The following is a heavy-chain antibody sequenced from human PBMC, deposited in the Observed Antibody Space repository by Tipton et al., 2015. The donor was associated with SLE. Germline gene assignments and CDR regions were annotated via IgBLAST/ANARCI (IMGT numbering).Heavy chain of an antibody. J-gene: IGHJ3*02. CDR2: IYYSGST. D-gene: IGHD3-22*01. CDR3: ARELVGYYYDSSGYPPGASDI. CDR1: GGSISSSSYY. Sequence: TLSLTCTVSGGSISSSSYYWGWIRQPPGKGLEWIGSIYYSGSTYYNPSLKSRVTISVDTSKNQFSLKLSSVTAADTAVYYCARELVGYYYDSSGYPPGASDIWGQGTMVTVSS. V-gene: IGHV4-39*07.